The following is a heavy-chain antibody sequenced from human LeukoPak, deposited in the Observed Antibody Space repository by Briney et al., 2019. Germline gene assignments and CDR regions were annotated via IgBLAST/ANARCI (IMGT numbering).Heavy chain of an antibody. CDR2: IYTSGST. CDR3: ARHVDDYDFWSGHYVDV. Sequence: SETLSLTCAVSGGSMSSYYWSWIRQPPGKGLEWIGYIYTSGSTSYSPSLKSRVTISIDPSKNQFSLKLSSVTAADTAVYYCARHVDDYDFWSGHYVDVWGTGTTVIVSS. V-gene: IGHV4-4*09. CDR1: GGSMSSYY. D-gene: IGHD3-3*01. J-gene: IGHJ6*03.